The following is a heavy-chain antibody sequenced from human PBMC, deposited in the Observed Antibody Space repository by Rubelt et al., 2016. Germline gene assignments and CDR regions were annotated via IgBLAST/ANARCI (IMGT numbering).Heavy chain of an antibody. Sequence: QVQLQESGPGLVKPSETLSLTCAVSGASISSYYWSWVRQPPGKGLEWIGCIYYSGITKYNPSLKHRVTISVDTSKKQFSRKLSSVTAAETAVYFCARTGDSTGFYYYYMDVWGKGTTVTVSS. D-gene: IGHD7-27*01. J-gene: IGHJ6*03. CDR1: GASISSYY. V-gene: IGHV4-59*01. CDR3: ARTGDSTGFYYYYMDV. CDR2: IYYSGIT.